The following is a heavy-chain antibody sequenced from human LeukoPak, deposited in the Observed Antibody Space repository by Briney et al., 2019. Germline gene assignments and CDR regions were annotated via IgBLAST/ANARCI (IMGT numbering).Heavy chain of an antibody. D-gene: IGHD1-26*01. Sequence: PGGSLRLSCAASGFTFSSYAMSWVRQAPGKGLEWVSAISGSGGSTYYADSVKGRFTISRDDSKNTLYLQMNSLRAEDTAVYYCAEDGLRGSYSLDYWGQGTLVTVSS. J-gene: IGHJ4*02. CDR1: GFTFSSYA. CDR2: ISGSGGST. CDR3: AEDGLRGSYSLDY. V-gene: IGHV3-23*01.